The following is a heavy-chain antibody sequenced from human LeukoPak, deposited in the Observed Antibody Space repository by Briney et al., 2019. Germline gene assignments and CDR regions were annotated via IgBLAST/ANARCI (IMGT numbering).Heavy chain of an antibody. D-gene: IGHD3-22*01. CDR2: ISSSGSTI. CDR3: TSSAKFSGYGAFDI. V-gene: IGHV3-48*03. J-gene: IGHJ3*02. Sequence: GGSLRLSCAASGFTFSSYEMNWVRQAPGKGLEWVSHISSSGSTIYYADSVKGRFTISRDNAKNSLYLQMNSLRAEDTAVYYCTSSAKFSGYGAFDIWGQGTMVTVSS. CDR1: GFTFSSYE.